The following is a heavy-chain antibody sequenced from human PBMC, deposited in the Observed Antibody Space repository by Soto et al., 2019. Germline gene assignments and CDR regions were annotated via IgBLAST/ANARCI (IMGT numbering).Heavy chain of an antibody. D-gene: IGHD4-17*01. J-gene: IGHJ6*02. CDR3: ARGLPGYYGMDV. CDR1: GFTFSSYW. V-gene: IGHV3-74*01. Sequence: EVQLVESGGGLVQPGGSLRLSCAASGFTFSSYWIHWVRQAPGKGLVWGSRIKGDGSRTYYADSVKGRFTISRDNAKNTVYLQMNSLRDEDTAVYYCARGLPGYYGMDVWGQGTTVTVSS. CDR2: IKGDGSRT.